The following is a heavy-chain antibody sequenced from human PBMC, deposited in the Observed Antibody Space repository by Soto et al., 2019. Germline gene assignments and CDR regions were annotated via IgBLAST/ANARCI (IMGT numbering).Heavy chain of an antibody. CDR3: ARAAAGQWLAMYYFDY. J-gene: IGHJ4*02. Sequence: QVQLVESGGGVVQPGRSLRLSCAASGFTFSSYAMHWVRQAPGKGLEWVAVISYDGSNKYYADSVKGRLTISRDNSKNTLYLQMNSLRAEDTAVYYCARAAAGQWLAMYYFDYWGQGTLVTVSS. D-gene: IGHD6-19*01. CDR1: GFTFSSYA. V-gene: IGHV3-30-3*01. CDR2: ISYDGSNK.